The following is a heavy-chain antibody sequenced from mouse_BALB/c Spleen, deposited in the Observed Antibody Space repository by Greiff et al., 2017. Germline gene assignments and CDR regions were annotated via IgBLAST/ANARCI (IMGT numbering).Heavy chain of an antibody. CDR1: GYTFTSYW. V-gene: IGHV1-87*01. CDR2: IYPGDGDT. Sequence: QVQLKQSGAELARPGASVKLSCKASGYTFTSYWMQWVKQRPGQGLEWIGAIYPGDGDTRYTQKFKGKATLTADKSSSTAYMQLSSLASEDSAVYYCARRDYGNYVYFDVWGAGTTVTVSS. D-gene: IGHD2-1*01. J-gene: IGHJ1*01. CDR3: ARRDYGNYVYFDV.